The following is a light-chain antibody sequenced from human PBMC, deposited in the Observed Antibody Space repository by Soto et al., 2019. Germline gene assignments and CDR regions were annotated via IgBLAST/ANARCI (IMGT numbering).Light chain of an antibody. J-gene: IGKJ5*01. CDR1: QSVSSSY. CDR3: QHRRNWPIT. CDR2: DAS. Sequence: EVVFTQSPGTLSLSPGERATLTCRASQSVSSSYLAWYQQKPGQAPRLLIYDASNRATGIPARFSGSGSGTDFTLTSSSLEPEDFAVYYCQHRRNWPITFGQGTRVDIK. V-gene: IGKV3D-20*02.